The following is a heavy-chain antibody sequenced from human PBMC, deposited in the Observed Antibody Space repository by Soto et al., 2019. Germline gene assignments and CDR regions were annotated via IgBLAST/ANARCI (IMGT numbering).Heavy chain of an antibody. CDR2: IRRKANNYAT. J-gene: IGHJ4*02. D-gene: IGHD3-3*01. Sequence: EVQLVESGGGLVQPGGSLTLSCAASGFIFSDSALHWVRQASGKGLEWVGRIRRKANNYATTYAASVEGRFAISREDSKNTAYLQMNSLTTADTAIYYSTSGIDVWGGYPRYYLGFWAQGTLVTVSS. CDR3: TSGIDVWGGYPRYYLGF. V-gene: IGHV3-73*02. CDR1: GFIFSDSA.